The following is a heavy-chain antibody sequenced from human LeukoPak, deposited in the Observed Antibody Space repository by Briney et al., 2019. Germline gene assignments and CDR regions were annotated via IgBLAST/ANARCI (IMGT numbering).Heavy chain of an antibody. CDR3: ARDLEVGNSSGWYYYYYYMDV. J-gene: IGHJ6*03. Sequence: SQTLSLTCAISGDSVSSNSAAWNWIRQSPSRGLEWLGRTYYRSKWYNDYAVSVKSRITINPDTSKNQFSLQLNSVTPEDTAVYYCARDLEVGNSSGWYYYYYYMDVWGKGTTVTVSS. CDR2: TYYRSKWYN. CDR1: GDSVSSNSAA. V-gene: IGHV6-1*01. D-gene: IGHD6-19*01.